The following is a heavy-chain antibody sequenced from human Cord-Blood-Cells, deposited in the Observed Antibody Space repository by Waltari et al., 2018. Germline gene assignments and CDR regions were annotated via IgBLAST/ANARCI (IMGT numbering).Heavy chain of an antibody. CDR2: IYYSGST. V-gene: IGHV4-39*01. CDR1: GGSLSRSRYY. CDR3: ARLGDSSSWPVPFDY. Sequence: QLQLQESGPGLVKHSETLSLTCTVSGGSLSRSRYYWGWIRQPPGKGLEWIGSIYYSGSTYYNPSLKSRVTISVDTSKNQCSLKLSSVTAADTAVYYCARLGDSSSWPVPFDYWGQGTLVTVSS. D-gene: IGHD6-13*01. J-gene: IGHJ4*02.